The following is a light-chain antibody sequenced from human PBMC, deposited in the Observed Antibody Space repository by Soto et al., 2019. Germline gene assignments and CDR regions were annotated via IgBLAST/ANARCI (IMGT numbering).Light chain of an antibody. J-gene: IGKJ4*01. Sequence: AIQLTQSPSSLSASVGDRVTITCRASQGISSYLAWYQQKPGKAPKLLIYEASSLESGVPSRFSGSGSGTEFTLTISSLQPDEFATYYCQQYNSYPPTFGGGTKVDVK. V-gene: IGKV1-13*02. CDR2: EAS. CDR3: QQYNSYPPT. CDR1: QGISSY.